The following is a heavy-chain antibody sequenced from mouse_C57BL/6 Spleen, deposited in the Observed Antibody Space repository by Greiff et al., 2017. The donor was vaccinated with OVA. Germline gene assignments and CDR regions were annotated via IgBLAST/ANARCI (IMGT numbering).Heavy chain of an antibody. Sequence: EVQLQQSGAELVRPGASVKLSCTASGFKIKDDYMHWVKQRPEQGLEWIGWIDPENGDTEYASKFQGKATITADTSSNTAYLQLSSLTSEDTAVYYCTTSYYSKNYYAMDYWGQGTSVTVSS. J-gene: IGHJ4*01. CDR3: TTSYYSKNYYAMDY. CDR1: GFKIKDDY. CDR2: IDPENGDT. V-gene: IGHV14-4*01. D-gene: IGHD2-5*01.